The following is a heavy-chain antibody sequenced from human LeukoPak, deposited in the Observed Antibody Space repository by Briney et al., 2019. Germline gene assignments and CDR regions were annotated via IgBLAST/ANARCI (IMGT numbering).Heavy chain of an antibody. J-gene: IGHJ3*02. CDR2: ISYDGSNK. V-gene: IGHV3-30*18. CDR1: GFTFDDYG. Sequence: PGGSLRLSCAASGFTFDDYGMSWVRQAPGKGLEWVAVISYDGSNKYYADSVKGRFTISRDNSKNTLYLQMNSLRAEDTAVYYCAKDHLGGYDHGNAFDIWGQGTMVTVSS. D-gene: IGHD5-12*01. CDR3: AKDHLGGYDHGNAFDI.